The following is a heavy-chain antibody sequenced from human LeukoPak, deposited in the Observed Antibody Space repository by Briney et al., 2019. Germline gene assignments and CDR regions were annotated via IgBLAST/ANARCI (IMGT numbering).Heavy chain of an antibody. J-gene: IGHJ4*02. Sequence: GGALRLSCVASGFTFSTYGMHWVRQAPGEGREWVAVIWYDGRTQFYAESVKGGFAVSRDNSKNNLYLQMNSLRAEDTAVYHCARGEYYHESSGYPNYWGQGTLVTVSS. CDR3: ARGEYYHESSGYPNY. CDR2: IWYDGRTQ. V-gene: IGHV3-33*01. CDR1: GFTFSTYG. D-gene: IGHD3-22*01.